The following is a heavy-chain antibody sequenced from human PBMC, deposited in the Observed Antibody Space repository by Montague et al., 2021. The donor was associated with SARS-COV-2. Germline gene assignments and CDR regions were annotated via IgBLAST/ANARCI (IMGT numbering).Heavy chain of an antibody. CDR2: IYNGGTT. CDR3: ATRTRYPQNDFGF. V-gene: IGHV4-39*01. D-gene: IGHD2-15*01. Sequence: SDTLSLTCTVSGDSIRNSDYSWGWVRQPPGKGLEWIGNIYNGGTTFYNPSLKSRVTIFVDTSKNQFSLKLSSVTAADTAVYYCATRTRYPQNDFGFWGQGTLATVSS. J-gene: IGHJ4*02. CDR1: GDSIRNSDYS.